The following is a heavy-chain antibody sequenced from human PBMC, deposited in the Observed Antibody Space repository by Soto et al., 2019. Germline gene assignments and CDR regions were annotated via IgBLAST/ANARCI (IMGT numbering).Heavy chain of an antibody. CDR1: GGTFSSYT. CDR2: IIPILGIA. J-gene: IGHJ3*02. D-gene: IGHD2-21*02. CDR3: AREGIDVVVTAMGADAFDI. Sequence: QVQLVQSGAEVKKPGSSVKVSCKASGGTFSSYTISWVRQAPGQGLEWMGRIIPILGIANYAQKFQGRVTITADKSTSTAYMELSSLRSEDTAVYYCAREGIDVVVTAMGADAFDIWGQGTMVTVSS. V-gene: IGHV1-69*08.